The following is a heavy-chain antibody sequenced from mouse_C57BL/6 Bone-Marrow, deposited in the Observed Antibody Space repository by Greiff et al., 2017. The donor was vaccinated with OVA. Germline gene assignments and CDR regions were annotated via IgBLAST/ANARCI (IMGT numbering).Heavy chain of an antibody. CDR2: ISSGGSYT. J-gene: IGHJ3*01. Sequence: EVQLQESGGDLVKPGGSLKLSCAASGFTFSSYGMSWVRQTPDKRLEWVATISSGGSYTYYPDSVKGRFTISRDNAKNTLYLQMSSLKSEDTAMYYCARQAPPAYWGQGTLVTGSA. CDR1: GFTFSSYG. CDR3: ARQAPPAY. V-gene: IGHV5-6*01.